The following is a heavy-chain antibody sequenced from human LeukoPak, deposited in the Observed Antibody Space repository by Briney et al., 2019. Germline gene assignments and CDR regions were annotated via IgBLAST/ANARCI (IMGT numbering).Heavy chain of an antibody. CDR2: IYYSGST. D-gene: IGHD4-17*01. J-gene: IGHJ4*02. CDR1: GGSISSGDYY. Sequence: SETLSLTCTVPGGSISSGDYYWSWIRQPPGKGLVWIGFIYYSGSTYYNPSLKSRVTISVDTSKNQFSLKLSSVTAADTAVYYCARMTTVTQPPRDWGQGTLVTVSS. CDR3: ARMTTVTQPPRD. V-gene: IGHV4-30-4*01.